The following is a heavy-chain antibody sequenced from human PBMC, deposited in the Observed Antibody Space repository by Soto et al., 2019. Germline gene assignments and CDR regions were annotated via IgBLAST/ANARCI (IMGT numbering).Heavy chain of an antibody. J-gene: IGHJ6*02. CDR1: GYTFTSYD. D-gene: IGHD4-17*01. Sequence: ASVKVSCKASGYTFTSYDINWVRQATGQGLEWMGWMNPNSGNTGYAQKFQGRVTMTRNTSISTAYMELSSLRSEDTAVYYCARGLGATVTTPGYYYGMDVWGQGTTVTVSS. V-gene: IGHV1-8*01. CDR2: MNPNSGNT. CDR3: ARGLGATVTTPGYYYGMDV.